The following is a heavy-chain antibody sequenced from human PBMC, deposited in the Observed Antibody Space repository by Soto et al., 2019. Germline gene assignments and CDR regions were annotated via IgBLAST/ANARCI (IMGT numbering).Heavy chain of an antibody. V-gene: IGHV1-18*01. Sequence: QVQLVQSGAEVKKPGASVKVSCKASGYTFTSYGISWVRQAPGQGLEWMGWISAYNGNTNYAQKLQGRVTMTTDTATSTASRELRSMRPDDKAAYYCARVSEGRGWYSSSWYEHLAYYYYGMDVWGQGTTVTVSS. J-gene: IGHJ6*02. CDR3: ARVSEGRGWYSSSWYEHLAYYYYGMDV. CDR2: ISAYNGNT. CDR1: GYTFTSYG. D-gene: IGHD6-13*01.